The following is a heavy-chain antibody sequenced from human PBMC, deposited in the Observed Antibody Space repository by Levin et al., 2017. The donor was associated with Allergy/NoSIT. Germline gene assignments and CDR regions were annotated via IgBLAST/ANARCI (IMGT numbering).Heavy chain of an antibody. J-gene: IGHJ6*02. CDR3: ARGGDIGNYYYYGMDV. CDR2: IGTAGDT. Sequence: GGSLRLSCAASGFTFSSYDMHWVRQASGKGLEWVSAIGTAGDTYYPGSVKGRFTISRENAKNSLYLQMNSLRAGDTAVYYCARGGDIGNYYYYGMDVWGQGTTVTVSS. CDR1: GFTFSSYD. D-gene: IGHD5-12*01. V-gene: IGHV3-13*04.